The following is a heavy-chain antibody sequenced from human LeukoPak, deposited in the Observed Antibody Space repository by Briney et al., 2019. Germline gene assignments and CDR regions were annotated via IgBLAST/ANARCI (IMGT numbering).Heavy chain of an antibody. CDR3: AIASCSSTECYITVD. J-gene: IGHJ4*02. D-gene: IGHD2-2*02. V-gene: IGHV3-9*01. CDR1: GLTFDDYA. Sequence: GGCLRLSCAAYGLTFDDYAMESVRQPRGRGLGWDSGIRGTSRNMGYADSVKGRFTISRDNAKNSLYLQMNMLRAEDTALYYCAIASCSSTECYITVDWGEGALVTVSS. CDR2: IRGTSRNM.